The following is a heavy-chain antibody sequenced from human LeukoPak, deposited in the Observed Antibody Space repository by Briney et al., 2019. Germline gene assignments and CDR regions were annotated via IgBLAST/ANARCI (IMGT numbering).Heavy chain of an antibody. CDR3: WLGYCSGGSCYGHHDAFDI. V-gene: IGHV3-30*02. CDR1: GFTFSSYG. Sequence: GGSLRLSCAASGFTFSSYGMHWVRQAPGKGLEWVAFIRYDGSNKYYADSVKGRFTISRDNSKNTLYLQMNSLRAEDTAVYYCWLGYCSGGSCYGHHDAFDIWGQGTMVTVSS. CDR2: IRYDGSNK. D-gene: IGHD2-15*01. J-gene: IGHJ3*02.